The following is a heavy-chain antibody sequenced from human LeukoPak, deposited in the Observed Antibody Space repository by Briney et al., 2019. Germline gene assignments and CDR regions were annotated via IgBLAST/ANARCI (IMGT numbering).Heavy chain of an antibody. CDR2: INHSGST. V-gene: IGHV4-34*01. D-gene: IGHD6-6*01. CDR1: GGSFSGYY. J-gene: IGHJ4*02. CDR3: ARLLKTDSSSDY. Sequence: SETLSLTCAVYGGSFSGYYWSWIRQHPGKGLEWIGEINHSGSTNYNPSIKSRATISVDTSKNQYSLKLSSVTAADTAVYYCARLLKTDSSSDYWGQGTLVTVSS.